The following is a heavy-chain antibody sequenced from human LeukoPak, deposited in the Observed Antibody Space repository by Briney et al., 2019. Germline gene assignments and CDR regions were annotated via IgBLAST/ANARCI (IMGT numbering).Heavy chain of an antibody. J-gene: IGHJ4*02. CDR3: ARAIAVAGPYYFDY. CDR2: IGSVTTYI. Sequence: GGSLRLSCAASGFTFSDYTMNWVRQAPGKGLEWVSSIGSVTTYIYYADSVKGRFNISRDNAKNSLYLQMNSLRAEDTAVYYCARAIAVAGPYYFDYWGQGTLVTVSS. D-gene: IGHD6-19*01. CDR1: GFTFSDYT. V-gene: IGHV3-21*01.